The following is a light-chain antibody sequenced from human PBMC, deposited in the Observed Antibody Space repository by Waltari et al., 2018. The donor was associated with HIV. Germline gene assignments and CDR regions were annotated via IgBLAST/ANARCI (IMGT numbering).Light chain of an antibody. CDR1: SSNIGTSKY. J-gene: IGLJ3*02. CDR3: NSFTNSGTLE. CDR2: EVT. V-gene: IGLV2-14*01. Sequence: TISCTGASSNIGTSKYVSWYLQRPGKAPQIIIYEVTNRPSGVSDRFSGSKSGNTASLTISRLQPEDEAVYFCNSFTNSGTLEFGGGTKLTVL.